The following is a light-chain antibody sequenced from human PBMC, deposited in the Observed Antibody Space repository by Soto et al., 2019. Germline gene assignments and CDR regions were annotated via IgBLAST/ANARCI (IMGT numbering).Light chain of an antibody. Sequence: QSALTQPASVSGSPGQSITISCTGTSSDVGNYNLVSWYQQHPGKAPKLMIYDVSNRPSGVSNRFSGSKSGNTASLTISGLQAEDEADYYCSSYTSSSTWVFGTGTKVTVL. CDR1: SSDVGNYNL. V-gene: IGLV2-14*02. CDR3: SSYTSSSTWV. J-gene: IGLJ1*01. CDR2: DVS.